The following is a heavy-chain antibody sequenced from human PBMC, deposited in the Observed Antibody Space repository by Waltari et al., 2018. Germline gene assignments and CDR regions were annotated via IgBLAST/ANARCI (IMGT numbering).Heavy chain of an antibody. Sequence: QVQLVESGGGVVQRGRSLRLSCAASGLPFSSFGIHWVRQAPGKGLEWVAVIWHDGSNEYYVDSVKGRFTISRDNSKNTLYLQMNSLRAEDSAVYYCASQSTTLFDYWGQGTLVTVSS. V-gene: IGHV3-33*01. CDR3: ASQSTTLFDY. CDR2: IWHDGSNE. D-gene: IGHD2-15*01. J-gene: IGHJ4*02. CDR1: GLPFSSFG.